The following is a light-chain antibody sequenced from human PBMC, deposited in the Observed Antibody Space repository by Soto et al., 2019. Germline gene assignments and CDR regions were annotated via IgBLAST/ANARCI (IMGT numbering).Light chain of an antibody. Sequence: DIQLTQSPSFLSASVGDRVTITCRASQGISSYLAWYPQKPGKAPDLLIYAASTLHSGVPSRFSGSGSGTEFTLTISSLQPEDFATYYCQQLNSYSYTFGQGTKLEIK. CDR2: AAS. J-gene: IGKJ2*01. CDR3: QQLNSYSYT. CDR1: QGISSY. V-gene: IGKV1-9*01.